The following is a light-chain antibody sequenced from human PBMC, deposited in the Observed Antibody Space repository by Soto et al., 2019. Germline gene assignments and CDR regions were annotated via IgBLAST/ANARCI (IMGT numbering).Light chain of an antibody. CDR1: QSITNSY. CDR2: GVS. J-gene: IGKJ4*01. V-gene: IGKV3-20*01. CDR3: QQFSGSVT. Sequence: EVVLTQSPGTLSLSPGDRATLSCRASQSITNSYLAWYQQKPGQAPRLLIYGVSKREPGVPDRFSGGGSETNFTLTISSLEPEDFAVYYCQQFSGSVTFGGGTRVDIK.